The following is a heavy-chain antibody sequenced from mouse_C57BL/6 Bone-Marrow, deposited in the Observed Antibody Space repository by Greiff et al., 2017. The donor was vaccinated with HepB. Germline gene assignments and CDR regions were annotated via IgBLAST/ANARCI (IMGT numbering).Heavy chain of an antibody. D-gene: IGHD1-1*01. V-gene: IGHV1-9*01. CDR1: GYTFTGYW. CDR3: ARRPYYYGSSFYAMDY. Sequence: QVQLQQSGAELMKPGASVKLSCKATGYTFTGYWIEWVKQRPGHGLEWIGEILPGSGSTNYNEKFKGKATFTADTSSNTAYMQLSSLTTEDSAIYYCARRPYYYGSSFYAMDYWGQGTSVTVSS. J-gene: IGHJ4*01. CDR2: ILPGSGST.